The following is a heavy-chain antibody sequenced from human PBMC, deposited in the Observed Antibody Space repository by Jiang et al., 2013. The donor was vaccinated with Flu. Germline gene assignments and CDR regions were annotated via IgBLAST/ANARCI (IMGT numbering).Heavy chain of an antibody. CDR1: GGSISSSAYY. D-gene: IGHD1/OR15-1a*01. Sequence: GSGLVKPSQTLSLTCTVSGGSISSSAYYWSWIRQPAGKGLEWIGRIDTSGNTYYNPSLKSRVTISVDTSKNQFSLKLGSVTAADTAVYYCARDGATTGVWFDPWGQGTLVTVSS. J-gene: IGHJ5*02. CDR3: ARDGATTGVWFDP. V-gene: IGHV4-61*02. CDR2: IDTSGNT.